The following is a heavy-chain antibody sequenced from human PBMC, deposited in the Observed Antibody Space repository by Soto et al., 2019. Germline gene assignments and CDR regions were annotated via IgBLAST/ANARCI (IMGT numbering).Heavy chain of an antibody. CDR1: GITFSSYD. J-gene: IGHJ4*02. CDR2: ISYDGSNK. Sequence: QVQLVESGGGVVQPGRSLRLSCAASGITFSSYDMHWVRQAPGKGLEWVAVISYDGSNKYYADSVKGRFTISRDNAKKTQYLQMSSLRAEDTGVYYCAKDYWPARGSGSPLDYWGQGTLVTVSS. D-gene: IGHD3-10*01. V-gene: IGHV3-30*18. CDR3: AKDYWPARGSGSPLDY.